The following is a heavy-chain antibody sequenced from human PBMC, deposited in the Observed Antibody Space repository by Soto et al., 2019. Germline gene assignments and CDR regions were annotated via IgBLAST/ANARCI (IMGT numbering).Heavy chain of an antibody. D-gene: IGHD6-6*01. V-gene: IGHV5-51*01. J-gene: IGHJ6*02. CDR3: ARTRSFTLGFYYDGMDV. CDR2: IYPGDSDT. Sequence: GESLKISCQGSGYCFASYWIGWVRQMPGKDLEWMGIIYPGDSDTRYSPSLQGQVTISADKSLRTAYLQWTSLKASDTALYYCARTRSFTLGFYYDGMDVWGQGTTVTVSS. CDR1: GYCFASYW.